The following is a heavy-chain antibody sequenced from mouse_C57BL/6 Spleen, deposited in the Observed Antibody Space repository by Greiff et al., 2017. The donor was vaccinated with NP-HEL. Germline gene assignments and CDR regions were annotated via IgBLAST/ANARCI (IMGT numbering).Heavy chain of an antibody. CDR1: GFSLTSYA. D-gene: IGHD2-5*01. J-gene: IGHJ4*01. CDR2: IWTGGGT. V-gene: IGHV2-9-1*01. Sequence: QVQLKQSGPGLVAPSQSLSITCTASGFSLTSYAISWVRQPPGKGLEWLGVIWTGGGTNYNSALKSRLSISKDNSKSQVFLKMNSLQTDDTARYYCARESNLYYYAMDYWGQGTSVTVSS. CDR3: ARESNLYYYAMDY.